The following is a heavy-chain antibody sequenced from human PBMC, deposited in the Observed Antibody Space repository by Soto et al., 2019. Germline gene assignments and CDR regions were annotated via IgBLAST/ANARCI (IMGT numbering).Heavy chain of an antibody. CDR3: ARYRLANV. J-gene: IGHJ6*02. V-gene: IGHV3-11*01. D-gene: IGHD3-16*02. CDR2: ISSSASSI. Sequence: GGSLRLSCAVSGFTFSDYYMSWIRQAPGKGLEWISSISSSASSIYYGDSVKALFTISRDNARNSLFLQVNSRRAEDTAVYYCARYRLANVWGQGTTVTVSS. CDR1: GFTFSDYY.